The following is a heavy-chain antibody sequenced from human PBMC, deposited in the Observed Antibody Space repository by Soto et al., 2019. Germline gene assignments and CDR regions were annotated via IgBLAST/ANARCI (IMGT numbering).Heavy chain of an antibody. J-gene: IGHJ6*02. D-gene: IGHD2-2*01. CDR2: ISDGGST. CDR3: AGYCSSSLCAEDHYFALEV. Sequence: SETLSLTCQVSVGSIYTHNWNGIRQSPGKGMAWIGYISDGGSTNYNPSLKSRVTISVDTSKKQVSLKLSSVSAPDTARYFCAGYCSSSLCAEDHYFALEVWGQGTTVTVSS. V-gene: IGHV4-59*11. CDR1: VGSIYTHN.